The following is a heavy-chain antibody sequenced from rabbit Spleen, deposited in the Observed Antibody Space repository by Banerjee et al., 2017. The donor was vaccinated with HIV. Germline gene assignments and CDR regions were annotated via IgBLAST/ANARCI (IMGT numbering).Heavy chain of an antibody. CDR1: GVSFNDKDV. CDR3: VRDQAGDADYGPYYLNL. Sequence: QSLEESGGDLVKPGASLTLTCKASGVSFNDKDVMCWVRQAPGKGLEWITCINMVTGKSVYASWAKGRFIMSRTSSTKVTLQMTSLTAADTATYFCVRDQAGDADYGPYYLNLWGPGTLVTVS. D-gene: IGHD2-1*01. V-gene: IGHV1S40*01. J-gene: IGHJ4*01. CDR2: INMVTGKS.